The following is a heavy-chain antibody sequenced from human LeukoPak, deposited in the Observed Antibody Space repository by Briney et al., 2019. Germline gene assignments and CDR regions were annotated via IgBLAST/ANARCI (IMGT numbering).Heavy chain of an antibody. CDR3: ASSPFMYCSSTSCYFY. D-gene: IGHD2-2*01. V-gene: IGHV4-31*03. J-gene: IGHJ4*02. Sequence: SQTLSLTCTVSGGSISSGGYYWSWIRQHPGKGLEWIGYIYYSGSTYYNPSLKSRVTISVDTSKNQFSLKLSSVTAADTAVYYCASSPFMYCSSTSCYFYWGQGTPVTVSS. CDR1: GGSISSGGYY. CDR2: IYYSGST.